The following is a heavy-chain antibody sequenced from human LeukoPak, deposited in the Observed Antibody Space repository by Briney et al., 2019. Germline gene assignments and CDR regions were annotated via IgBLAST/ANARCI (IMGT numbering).Heavy chain of an antibody. D-gene: IGHD6-13*01. J-gene: IGHJ4*02. CDR1: GISFSTYA. Sequence: GSLRLSCTASGISFSTYAMSWIRQPPGKGLEWIGEINHSGSTNYNPSLKSRVTISVDTSKNQFSLKLSSVTAADTAVYYCARLRVSSSWPSDYWGQGTLVTVSS. CDR3: ARLRVSSSWPSDY. V-gene: IGHV4-34*01. CDR2: INHSGST.